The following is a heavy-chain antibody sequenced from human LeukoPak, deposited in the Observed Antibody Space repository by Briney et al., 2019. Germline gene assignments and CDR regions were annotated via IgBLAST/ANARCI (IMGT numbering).Heavy chain of an antibody. CDR2: INTNGWTT. D-gene: IGHD2-2*01. V-gene: IGHV3-23*05. Sequence: GGSLTLTRTASVFTLSSHAMSGVRQPAGKRVEWVSSINTNGWTTFHSCSLKGRSTISRDNSNKDLSLPMNGLRVEDTAIYYCAKDYCSSASCPADYWGEGTQVTVSS. CDR3: AKDYCSSASCPADY. CDR1: VFTLSSHA. J-gene: IGHJ4*02.